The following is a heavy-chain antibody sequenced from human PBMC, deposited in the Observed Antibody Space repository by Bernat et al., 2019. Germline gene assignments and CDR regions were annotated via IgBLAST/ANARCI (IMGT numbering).Heavy chain of an antibody. CDR1: GGSMTPYY. D-gene: IGHD3-10*01. CDR3: ARHHASGSHFVDF. CDR2: IYYIGDT. Sequence: QLQLQESGPGLVKPSETLSLTCTVSGGSMTPYYWTWIRQPPGKGLEWIGNIYYIGDTNYNPSLKSRLTISVDTSRNQFSLRLTSVTAADTAVYYCARHHASGSHFVDFWGRGILVTVSS. V-gene: IGHV4-59*01. J-gene: IGHJ4*02.